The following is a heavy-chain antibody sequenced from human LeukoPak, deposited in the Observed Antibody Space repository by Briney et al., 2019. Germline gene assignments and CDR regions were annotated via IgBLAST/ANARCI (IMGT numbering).Heavy chain of an antibody. D-gene: IGHD5-18*01. J-gene: IGHJ5*02. Sequence: PSETLSLTCTVSGVSISSSSYYWGWIRQPPGKGLEWIGSIYYSGSTYYNPSLKSRVTISVDTSKNQFSLKLSSVTAADTAVYYCARAVDTAMAPNWFDPWGQGTLVTVSS. CDR3: ARAVDTAMAPNWFDP. V-gene: IGHV4-39*07. CDR1: GVSISSSSYY. CDR2: IYYSGST.